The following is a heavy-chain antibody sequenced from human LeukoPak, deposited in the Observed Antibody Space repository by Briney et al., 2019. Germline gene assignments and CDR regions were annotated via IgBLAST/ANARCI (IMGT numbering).Heavy chain of an antibody. V-gene: IGHV3-9*01. CDR2: ISWNSGSI. Sequence: GGSLRLSCAASGFTFDDYAMHWVRQAPGKGLEWVSGISWNSGSIGYADSVEGRFTISRDNAKNSLYLQMNSLRAEDTALYYCAKDMSVGGSHQYFQHWGQGTLVTVSS. J-gene: IGHJ1*01. CDR3: AKDMSVGGSHQYFQH. D-gene: IGHD4-23*01. CDR1: GFTFDDYA.